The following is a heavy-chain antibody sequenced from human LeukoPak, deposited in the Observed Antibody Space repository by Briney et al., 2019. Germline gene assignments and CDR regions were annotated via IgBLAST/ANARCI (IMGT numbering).Heavy chain of an antibody. CDR1: GFTFSSYA. V-gene: IGHV3-23*01. CDR3: AKDQTTTFFQTNWFDP. Sequence: GGSLRLSCAASGFTFSSYAMTRVRQAPGKGLEWVSAISGSGGSTYYADSVKGRFTISRDNSKNTLYLQMNSLRAEDTAVYYCAKDQTTTFFQTNWFDPWGQGTLVTVSS. CDR2: ISGSGGST. J-gene: IGHJ5*02. D-gene: IGHD2/OR15-2a*01.